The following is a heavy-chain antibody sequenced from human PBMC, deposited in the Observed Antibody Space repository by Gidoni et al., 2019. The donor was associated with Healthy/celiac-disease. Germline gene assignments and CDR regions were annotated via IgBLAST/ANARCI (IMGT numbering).Heavy chain of an antibody. Sequence: EVQLLESGGGLVQPGGSLRLACAASGFTFSSYAMSWVRQAPGKGLEWVSAISGSGGRTYYADSVKGRFPISRDNSKNTLYLQMNSLRAEDTAVYYCAKGPLGGGYEYYYYYGMDVWGQGTTVTVSS. V-gene: IGHV3-23*01. CDR3: AKGPLGGGYEYYYYYGMDV. CDR2: ISGSGGRT. CDR1: GFTFSSYA. D-gene: IGHD3-22*01. J-gene: IGHJ6*02.